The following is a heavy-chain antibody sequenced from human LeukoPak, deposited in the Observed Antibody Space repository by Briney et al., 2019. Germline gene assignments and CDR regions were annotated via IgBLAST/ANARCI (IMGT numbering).Heavy chain of an antibody. CDR3: ARALYYDILTGYQTRTYYFDY. Sequence: GGSLRLSCTASRVTFSGYTMNWVRQAPGKGLEWVSSISSRSSDIYYADSVKGRFTISRDNARNSLYLQMSSLRAEDTAVYYCARALYYDILTGYQTRTYYFDYWGQGTLVTVSS. CDR1: RVTFSGYT. J-gene: IGHJ4*02. D-gene: IGHD3-9*01. V-gene: IGHV3-21*01. CDR2: ISSRSSDI.